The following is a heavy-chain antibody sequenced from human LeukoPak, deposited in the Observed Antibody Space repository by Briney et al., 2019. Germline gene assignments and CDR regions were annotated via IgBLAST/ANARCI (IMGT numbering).Heavy chain of an antibody. CDR1: GGSFSGYY. V-gene: IGHV4-34*01. CDR3: ARCDYGDYPYYYYYGMDV. J-gene: IGHJ6*02. CDR2: INHSGST. Sequence: PSETLSLTCAVYGGSFSGYYWSWIRQPPGKGLEWIGEINHSGSTNYNPSLKSRVTISVDTSKNQFSLKLSSVTAADTAVYYCARCDYGDYPYYYYYGMDVWGQGTTVTVSS. D-gene: IGHD4-17*01.